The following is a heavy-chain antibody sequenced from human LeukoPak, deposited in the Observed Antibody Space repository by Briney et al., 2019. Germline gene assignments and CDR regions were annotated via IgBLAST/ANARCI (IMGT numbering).Heavy chain of an antibody. Sequence: PSETPSLTCAVYGGSFSGYYWSWIRQPPGKGLEWIGEINHSGSTNYNPSLKSRVTISVDTSKNQFSLKLSSVTAADTAVYYCARAAYYDFWSGYYPPPRLNWFDPWGQGTLVTVSS. CDR2: INHSGST. J-gene: IGHJ5*02. CDR3: ARAAYYDFWSGYYPPPRLNWFDP. V-gene: IGHV4-34*01. D-gene: IGHD3-3*01. CDR1: GGSFSGYY.